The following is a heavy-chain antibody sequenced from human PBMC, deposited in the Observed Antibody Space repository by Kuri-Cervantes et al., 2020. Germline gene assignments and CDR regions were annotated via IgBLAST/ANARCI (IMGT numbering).Heavy chain of an antibody. D-gene: IGHD5-18*01. CDR3: ARDHWGPQYSYGIDS. CDR1: GGSISSYY. J-gene: IGHJ4*02. V-gene: IGHV4-59*01. Sequence: GSLRLSCAVSGGSISSYYWSWIRQPPGKGLEYIGYIYYSGSTNYNPSLKSRVTISTDTSKNQFSLKLSSVTAADTAVYYCARDHWGPQYSYGIDSWGPGTLVTVSS. CDR2: IYYSGST.